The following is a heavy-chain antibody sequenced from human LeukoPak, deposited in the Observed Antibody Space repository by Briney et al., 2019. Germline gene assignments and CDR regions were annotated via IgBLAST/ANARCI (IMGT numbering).Heavy chain of an antibody. Sequence: GGSLRLSCAASGFTFSSYAMSWVRQAPGKGLEWVSAISGSGGSTYYADSVKGRFTISRDNSKNTLYLQMNSLRAEDTAVYYYAKDFGGDSSGYFDYWGQGTLVTVSS. J-gene: IGHJ4*02. CDR2: ISGSGGST. V-gene: IGHV3-23*01. CDR3: AKDFGGDSSGYFDY. CDR1: GFTFSSYA. D-gene: IGHD3-22*01.